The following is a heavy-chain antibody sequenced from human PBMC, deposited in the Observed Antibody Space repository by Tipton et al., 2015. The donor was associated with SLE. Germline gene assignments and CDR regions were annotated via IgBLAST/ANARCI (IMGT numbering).Heavy chain of an antibody. CDR2: ISSSGSTI. Sequence: SLRLSCAASGFTSSDYYMSWIRQAPGKGLEWVSYISSSGSTIYYADSVKGRFTISRDNAKNSLYLQMNSLRAEDTAVYYCARKIAAAGSNWFDPWGQGTLVTVSS. CDR3: ARKIAAAGSNWFDP. CDR1: GFTSSDYY. D-gene: IGHD6-13*01. J-gene: IGHJ5*02. V-gene: IGHV3-11*01.